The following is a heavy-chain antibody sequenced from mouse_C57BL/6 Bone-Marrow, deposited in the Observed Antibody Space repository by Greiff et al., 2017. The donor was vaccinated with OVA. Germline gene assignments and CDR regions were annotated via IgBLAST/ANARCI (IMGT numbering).Heavy chain of an antibody. CDR1: GYTFTDYY. J-gene: IGHJ3*01. CDR2: INPNNGGT. CDR3: ASPDGFAY. Sequence: VQLQQSGPELVKPGASVKISCKASGYTFTDYYMNWVKQSHGKSLEWIGDINPNNGGTSYNQKFKGKATLTVDKSSSTAYMEPRSLTSEDSAVYYCASPDGFAYWGQGTLVTVSA. V-gene: IGHV1-26*01.